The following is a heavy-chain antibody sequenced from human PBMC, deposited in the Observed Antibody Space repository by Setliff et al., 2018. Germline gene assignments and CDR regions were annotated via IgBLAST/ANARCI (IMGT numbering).Heavy chain of an antibody. CDR1: GYTFTSYA. CDR3: ARDLTMVRGVKGY. Sequence: ASVKVSCKASGYTFTSYAMHWVRQAPGQRLEWMGWINAGNGNTKYSQKFQGRVTITRDTSASTAYMELSSLRSEDTAVYYCARDLTMVRGVKGYWGLGTLVTVSS. CDR2: INAGNGNT. D-gene: IGHD3-10*01. J-gene: IGHJ4*02. V-gene: IGHV1-3*01.